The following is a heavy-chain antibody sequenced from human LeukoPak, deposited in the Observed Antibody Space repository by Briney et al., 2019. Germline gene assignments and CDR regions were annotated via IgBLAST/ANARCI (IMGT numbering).Heavy chain of an antibody. Sequence: GGSLRLPCAASGFTFSSYSMNWVRQAPGKGLEWVSSISSSSSYIYYADSVKGRFTISRDNAKNSLYLQMNSLRAEDTAVYYCARGDSSGYYYGFDYWGQGTLVTVSS. D-gene: IGHD3-22*01. CDR1: GFTFSSYS. CDR2: ISSSSSYI. J-gene: IGHJ4*02. CDR3: ARGDSSGYYYGFDY. V-gene: IGHV3-21*01.